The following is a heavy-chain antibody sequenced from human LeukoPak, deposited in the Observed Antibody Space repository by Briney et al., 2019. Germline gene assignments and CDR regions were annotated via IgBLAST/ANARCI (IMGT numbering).Heavy chain of an antibody. Sequence: GGSLRLSCSASGFTFSSYAMHWVRQAPGKGLEYVSAISSNGGSTYYADSVKGRFTISRHNSKNTLYLQMNSLRPEDTAVYYCASPSGDYVGYYYGLDVWGQGTTVTVSS. D-gene: IGHD4-17*01. CDR2: ISSNGGST. V-gene: IGHV3-64*04. J-gene: IGHJ6*02. CDR1: GFTFSSYA. CDR3: ASPSGDYVGYYYGLDV.